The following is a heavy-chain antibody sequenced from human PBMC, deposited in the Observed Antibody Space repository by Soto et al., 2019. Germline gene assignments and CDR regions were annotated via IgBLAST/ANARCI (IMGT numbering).Heavy chain of an antibody. CDR1: GYTFTGYY. D-gene: IGHD6-19*01. J-gene: IGHJ4*02. V-gene: IGHV1-2*02. CDR2: INPNSGGT. CDR3: APTGSGWFYFDY. Sequence: ASVKVSCKSSGYTFTGYYMHWVRQAPGQGLEWMGWINPNSGGTNYAQKFQGRVTMTRDTSISTAYMELSRLRSDDTAVYYCAPTGSGWFYFDYWGQGTLVTVSS.